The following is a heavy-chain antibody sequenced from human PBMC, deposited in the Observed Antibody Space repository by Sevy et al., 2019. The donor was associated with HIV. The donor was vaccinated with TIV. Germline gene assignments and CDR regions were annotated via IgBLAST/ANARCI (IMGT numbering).Heavy chain of an antibody. D-gene: IGHD6-6*01. CDR1: GYTFTSYA. CDR3: ARRSEYSSSSDYYYYGMDV. Sequence: ASVKVSCKASGYTFTSYAMHWVRQAPGQRLEWMGWLNAGNGNTKYSQKFQGRVTITRDTSASTAYMELSSLRSEDTAVYYCARRSEYSSSSDYYYYGMDVWGQRTTVTVSS. CDR2: LNAGNGNT. V-gene: IGHV1-3*01. J-gene: IGHJ6*02.